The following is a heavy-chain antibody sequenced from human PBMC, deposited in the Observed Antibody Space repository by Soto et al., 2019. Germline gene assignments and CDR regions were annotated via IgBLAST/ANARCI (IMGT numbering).Heavy chain of an antibody. Sequence: QVQLVQSGAEVKKPGSSVKVSCKASGGTFRNYPINWVRQAPGQGLEWMGSIFPLTDIPDYAQNFQARVTIGADKSTSTAYMELSGLSSDDTALYFCARGPLVVLNYFESWGQGALVTVSS. CDR3: ARGPLVVLNYFES. V-gene: IGHV1-69*02. J-gene: IGHJ4*02. CDR1: GGTFRNYP. CDR2: IFPLTDIP.